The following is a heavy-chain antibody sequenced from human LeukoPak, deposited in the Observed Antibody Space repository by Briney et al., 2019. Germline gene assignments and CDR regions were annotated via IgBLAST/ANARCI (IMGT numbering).Heavy chain of an antibody. V-gene: IGHV3-53*01. Sequence: GGSLRLSCAASGFLVSNYYMSWVRQAPGKGLEWVSVIYSGAGTYYADSVKGRFTISRDNSRNTLYLQMNSLRAEDTAVYFCARDSSGPRYWGQGTLVTVSS. CDR3: ARDSSGPRY. CDR2: IYSGAGT. D-gene: IGHD1-26*01. CDR1: GFLVSNYY. J-gene: IGHJ4*01.